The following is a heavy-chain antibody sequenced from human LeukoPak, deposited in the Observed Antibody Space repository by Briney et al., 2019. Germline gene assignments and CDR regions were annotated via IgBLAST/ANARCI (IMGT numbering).Heavy chain of an antibody. CDR3: ARGGFGGYDSSAYAPLFAY. Sequence: SETLSLTCTVSGGSISSGGYYWSWIRQPPGKGLEWIGYIYHSGSTYYNPSLKSRVTISVDTSKNQFSLKLSSVTAADTAVYYCARGGFGGYDSSAYAPLFAYWGQRTLVTVSS. CDR2: IYHSGST. D-gene: IGHD3-22*01. CDR1: GGSISSGGYY. V-gene: IGHV4-30-2*01. J-gene: IGHJ4*02.